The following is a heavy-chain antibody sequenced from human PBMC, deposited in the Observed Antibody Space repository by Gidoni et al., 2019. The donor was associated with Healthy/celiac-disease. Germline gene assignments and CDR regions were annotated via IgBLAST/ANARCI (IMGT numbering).Heavy chain of an antibody. D-gene: IGHD6-13*01. CDR3: ARDLSSSWQNWFDP. Sequence: QVQLPQSGPGLVKPSQTLSLTCTISGASVSSNSVAWNWIRQSPSSGLEWLGRTYYRSKWYNDYAVSVKSRIAISPDTSKNHFSLHLNSVTPEDTAVYYWARDLSSSWQNWFDPWGQGTLVTVSS. CDR1: GASVSSNSVA. J-gene: IGHJ5*02. V-gene: IGHV6-1*01. CDR2: TYYRSKWYN.